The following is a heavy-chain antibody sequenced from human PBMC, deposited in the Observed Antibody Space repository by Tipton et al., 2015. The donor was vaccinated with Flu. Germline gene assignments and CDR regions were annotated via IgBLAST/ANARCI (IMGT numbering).Heavy chain of an antibody. V-gene: IGHV1-69*18. CDR1: GGTFSSYA. CDR3: ARVPCGGSCYLGWFDP. CDR2: IIPIFGTA. J-gene: IGHJ5*02. D-gene: IGHD2-15*01. Sequence: QLVQSGPEVKKPGSSVKVSCKASGGTFSSYAISWVRQAPGQGLEWMGRIIPIFGTANYAQKFQGRVTITAGESTSTAYMELSSLRSEDTAGYYCARVPCGGSCYLGWFDPWGQGTLVTVSS.